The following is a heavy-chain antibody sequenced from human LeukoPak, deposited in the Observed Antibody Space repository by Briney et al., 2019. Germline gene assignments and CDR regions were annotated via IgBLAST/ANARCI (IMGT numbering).Heavy chain of an antibody. CDR3: ARSHYGSGSYYLDAFDV. Sequence: PGGSLRLSCATSGFSFSLYTMNCVRQAPGKGLDWVSSIDTSSTYIEYADSVNGRFTISRDNSKKSLHLEMNSLRDEATAVYYCARSHYGSGSYYLDAFDVWGQGTVVTVSS. CDR1: GFSFSLYT. J-gene: IGHJ3*01. CDR2: IDTSSTYI. V-gene: IGHV3-21*01. D-gene: IGHD3-10*01.